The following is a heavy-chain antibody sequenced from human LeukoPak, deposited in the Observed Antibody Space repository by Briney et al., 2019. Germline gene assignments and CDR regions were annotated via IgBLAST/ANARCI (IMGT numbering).Heavy chain of an antibody. Sequence: GRSLRLSCAASGFTFSSYGMHWVRQAPGKGLEWVAVISYDGSNKYYADSVKGRFTISRDNSKNTLYLQMNSLRAEDTAVYYCAKNSGNYIATWFDPWGQGTLVTVSS. V-gene: IGHV3-30*18. CDR3: AKNSGNYIATWFDP. J-gene: IGHJ5*02. CDR2: ISYDGSNK. CDR1: GFTFSSYG. D-gene: IGHD1-26*01.